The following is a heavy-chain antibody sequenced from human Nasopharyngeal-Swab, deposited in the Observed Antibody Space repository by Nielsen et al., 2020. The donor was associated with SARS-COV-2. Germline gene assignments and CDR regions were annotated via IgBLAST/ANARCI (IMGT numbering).Heavy chain of an antibody. J-gene: IGHJ2*01. V-gene: IGHV3-23*01. Sequence: GASLKISCAASGFTFSSYAMSWVRQDPGKWMECVSGVSGSGGTTIYADSVNGRFTISRDNAKNSLNLQMNSLRDEDTAVSYCSSGMAVTKRYFDLWGRGTLVSVSS. CDR2: VSGSGGTT. CDR3: SSGMAVTKRYFDL. CDR1: GFTFSSYA. D-gene: IGHD4-23*01.